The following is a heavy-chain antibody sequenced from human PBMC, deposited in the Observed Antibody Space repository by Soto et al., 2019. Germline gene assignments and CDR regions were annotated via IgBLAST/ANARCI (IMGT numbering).Heavy chain of an antibody. CDR3: ARDRTGGATDY. V-gene: IGHV4-59*01. Sequence: SETLSLTCTVSGGSISSYYWSWIRQPPGKGLEWIGYIYYSGNTNYNPSLKSRVTISVDTSKNQFSLKLSSVTAADTAVYYCARDRTGGATDYWGQGTLVTVSS. CDR2: IYYSGNT. CDR1: GGSISSYY. D-gene: IGHD1-26*01. J-gene: IGHJ4*02.